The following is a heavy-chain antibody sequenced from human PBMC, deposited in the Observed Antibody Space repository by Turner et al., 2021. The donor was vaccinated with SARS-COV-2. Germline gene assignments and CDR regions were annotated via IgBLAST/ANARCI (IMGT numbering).Heavy chain of an antibody. CDR2: IYYSGST. Sequence: QLQLQESGPGLVKPSETLSLTCTVSGGSIRSSNYSWGWIRQPPGKGLEWIGSIYYSGSTYYNPSLKSRVTISVDTSKNQFSLKLSSVTAADTAVYYCARLLNPGSYYYYYYGMDIWGQGTTVTVSS. J-gene: IGHJ6*02. V-gene: IGHV4-39*01. CDR3: ARLLNPGSYYYYYYGMDI. D-gene: IGHD3-10*01. CDR1: GGSIRSSNYS.